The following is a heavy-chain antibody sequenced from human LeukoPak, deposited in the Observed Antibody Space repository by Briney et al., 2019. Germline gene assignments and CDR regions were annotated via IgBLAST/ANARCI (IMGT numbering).Heavy chain of an antibody. J-gene: IGHJ4*02. D-gene: IGHD4-23*01. CDR3: AREVSLYGGNSDYFDY. CDR1: GGSNSSGSYY. Sequence: SQTLSLTCTVSGGSNSSGSYYWRWIRQPAGKGLEWIGRIYTSGSTNYNPSLKSRVTISVDTSKNQFSLKLSSVTAADTAVYYCAREVSLYGGNSDYFDYWGQGTLVTVSS. V-gene: IGHV4-61*02. CDR2: IYTSGST.